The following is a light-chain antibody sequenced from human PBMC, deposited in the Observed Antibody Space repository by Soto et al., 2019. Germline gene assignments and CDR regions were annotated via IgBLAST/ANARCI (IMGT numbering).Light chain of an antibody. Sequence: EIVLTQSPATLSLSPGETATLSCRASQSVGSYLVWYQHKPGQTPRLLIYDASKRATGIPARFSGSGSGTDLTLTISSLEPEDFAIYYCQQRASWPITFGQGTRLEIK. CDR3: QQRASWPIT. CDR1: QSVGSY. CDR2: DAS. V-gene: IGKV3-11*01. J-gene: IGKJ5*01.